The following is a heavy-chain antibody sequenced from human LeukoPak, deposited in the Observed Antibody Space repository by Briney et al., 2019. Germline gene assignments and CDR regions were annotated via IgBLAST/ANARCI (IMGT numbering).Heavy chain of an antibody. CDR1: GGSISSYY. J-gene: IGHJ4*02. D-gene: IGHD5-24*01. Sequence: SETLSLTCTVSGGSISSYYWSWIRQPAGKGLEWIGRIYTSGSTNYNPSLKSRVTMSVDTSKNQFSLKLSSVTAADTAVYFCARGDGYIYSGVVTLNFFDSWGQRTLVTVSS. V-gene: IGHV4-4*07. CDR3: ARGDGYIYSGVVTLNFFDS. CDR2: IYTSGST.